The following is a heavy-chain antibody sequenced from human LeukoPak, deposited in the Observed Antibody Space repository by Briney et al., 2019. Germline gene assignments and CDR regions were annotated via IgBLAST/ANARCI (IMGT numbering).Heavy chain of an antibody. CDR1: GFTVSSNY. D-gene: IGHD4-17*01. CDR2: IYSGGST. V-gene: IGHV3-66*02. J-gene: IGHJ5*02. CDR3: ARAVTVTTSYWFDP. Sequence: PGGSLRLSCAASGFTVSSNYMSWVRQAPGKGLEWVSVIYSGGSTYYADSVKGRCTISRDNSKNTLYLQMNSLRAEDTAVYYCARAVTVTTSYWFDPWGQGTLVTVSS.